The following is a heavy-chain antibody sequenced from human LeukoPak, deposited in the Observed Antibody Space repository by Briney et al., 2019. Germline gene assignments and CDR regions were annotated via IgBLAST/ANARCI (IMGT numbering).Heavy chain of an antibody. V-gene: IGHV3-7*01. D-gene: IGHD6-13*01. J-gene: IGHJ4*02. Sequence: GGSLRLSCAATGFTFSSYWMSWVRQAPGKGLEWVANIKQDGSEKCYVDSVKGRFTISRDNAKNSLYLQMNSLRAEDTAVYYCARDYHRTAAAGDLDYWGQGTLVTVSS. CDR1: GFTFSSYW. CDR2: IKQDGSEK. CDR3: ARDYHRTAAAGDLDY.